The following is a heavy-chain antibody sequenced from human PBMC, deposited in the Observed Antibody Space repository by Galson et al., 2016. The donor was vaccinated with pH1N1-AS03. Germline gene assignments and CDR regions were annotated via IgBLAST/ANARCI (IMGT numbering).Heavy chain of an antibody. CDR3: VKGGGYSHGFLEYYFDS. D-gene: IGHD3-3*01. J-gene: IGHJ4*02. CDR2: IRYDESIK. V-gene: IGHV3-30*02. CDR1: GFVFSTSA. Sequence: SLRLSCAASGFVFSTSAIHWVRQSPGKGLEWVAFIRYDESIKNYGDSVKGRFTISRDNSKNTVDLEMSSLRPEDSAGYYCVKGGGYSHGFLEYYFDSWGQGRLVTVSS.